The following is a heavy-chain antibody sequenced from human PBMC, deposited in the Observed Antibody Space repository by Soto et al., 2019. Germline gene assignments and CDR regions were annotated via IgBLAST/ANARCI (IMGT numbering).Heavy chain of an antibody. D-gene: IGHD1-1*01. J-gene: IGHJ3*02. CDR2: ISGSADYT. CDR3: SRGLSSLRGLPGLDLDGFYI. CDR1: GFTFSDYA. Sequence: EVQLLESGGGLVQPGGSLRLSCAASGFTFSDYAMSWVRQAPGKGLEWVSLISGSADYTYYADSVKGRLTISRDNSKSAIYLQMNRLRVEDTAVYYWSRGLSSLRGLPGLDLDGFYIWGQGTTVTVSS. V-gene: IGHV3-23*01.